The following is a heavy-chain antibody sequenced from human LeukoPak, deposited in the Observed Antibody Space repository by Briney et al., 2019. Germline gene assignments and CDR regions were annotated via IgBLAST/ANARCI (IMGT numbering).Heavy chain of an antibody. CDR1: GFTLCSYR. CDR3: AKDLSGGRGYSYGFDY. Sequence: PGGSLRLSCAASGFTLCSYRVLRVPQAPAKGVEWVAFILYDGSNKYYADSVKGRFTISSDNSKNALYLQMNSLRAEDTAVYYCAKDLSGGRGYSYGFDYWGQGTLVTVSS. V-gene: IGHV3-30*02. D-gene: IGHD5-18*01. CDR2: ILYDGSNK. J-gene: IGHJ4*02.